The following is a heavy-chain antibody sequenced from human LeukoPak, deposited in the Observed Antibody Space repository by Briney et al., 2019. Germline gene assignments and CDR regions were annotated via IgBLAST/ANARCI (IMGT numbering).Heavy chain of an antibody. V-gene: IGHV1-46*01. CDR2: INPSGGST. CDR1: GSTFSSYY. J-gene: IGHJ4*02. D-gene: IGHD3-22*01. CDR3: ARDDSSGPQVY. Sequence: GASVKVSCKASGSTFSSYYMHWVRQAPGQGLEWMGIINPSGGSTKYAQKLQGRVTMTSDTSTSTVYMELSSLRSEDTAVYYCARDDSSGPQVYWGQGTLVTVSS.